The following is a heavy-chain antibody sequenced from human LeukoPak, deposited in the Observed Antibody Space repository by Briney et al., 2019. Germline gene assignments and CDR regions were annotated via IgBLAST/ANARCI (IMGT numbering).Heavy chain of an antibody. J-gene: IGHJ3*01. D-gene: IGHD1-26*01. CDR3: ASLLVGGTRRNRDPLDV. Sequence: HSGGSLRLSCAASGFTFSSYWMSWVRQAPGKGLEWISYISHYSTSTYYADSVTGRFTISRDNAKNSLFLQMNSLRPDDTGTYYCASLLVGGTRRNRDPLDVWGQGTMVTVSS. CDR2: ISHYSTST. V-gene: IGHV3-48*01. CDR1: GFTFSSYW.